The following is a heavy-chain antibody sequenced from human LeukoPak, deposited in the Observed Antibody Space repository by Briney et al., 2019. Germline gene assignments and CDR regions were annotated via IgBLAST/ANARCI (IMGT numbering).Heavy chain of an antibody. D-gene: IGHD3-10*01. V-gene: IGHV4-61*10. J-gene: IGHJ5*02. Sequence: SETLSLTCTVSGGSISGGSYYWSWIRQPAGKGLEWIGRIYSSGANNYNPSLKSRVTVSVDTSKNQFSLKLTSVTAADTAVYYCVRGPYGSGISNWFDPWGQGTQVIVSS. CDR2: IYSSGAN. CDR1: GGSISGGSYY. CDR3: VRGPYGSGISNWFDP.